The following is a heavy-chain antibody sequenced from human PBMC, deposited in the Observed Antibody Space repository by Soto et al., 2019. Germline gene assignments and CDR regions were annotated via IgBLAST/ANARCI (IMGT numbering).Heavy chain of an antibody. J-gene: IGHJ4*02. CDR1: GVSISSYY. V-gene: IGHV4-59*13. D-gene: IGHD5-12*01. Sequence: SETLYLTCTVSGVSISSYYWSWIRQPPGKGPEWIGNVYYSGSTNYKPSLKSRVTISVDTSKNQFSLKLSSVTAADTAVYYCLRGYSGYDFTYWGQGILVTVSS. CDR3: LRGYSGYDFTY. CDR2: VYYSGST.